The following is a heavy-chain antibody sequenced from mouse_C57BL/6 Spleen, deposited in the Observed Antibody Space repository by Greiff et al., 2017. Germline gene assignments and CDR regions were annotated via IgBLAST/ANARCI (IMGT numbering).Heavy chain of an antibody. J-gene: IGHJ3*01. V-gene: IGHV14-4*01. D-gene: IGHD2-4*01. CDR3: TAERDYGLFAY. CDR1: GFTITDDY. Sequence: EVQLQQSGAELVRPGASVKLSCTASGFTITDDYMHWVKQRPEQGLEWIGLIDPENGGTAYASKFPGKAPITADTSSNTAYLQLSSLAAEDTAVYYCTAERDYGLFAYWGQGTLVTVSA. CDR2: IDPENGGT.